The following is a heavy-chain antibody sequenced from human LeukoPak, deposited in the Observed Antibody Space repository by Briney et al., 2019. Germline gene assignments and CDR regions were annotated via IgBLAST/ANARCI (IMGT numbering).Heavy chain of an antibody. D-gene: IGHD6-19*01. CDR3: ARSSGWYETYNAFDI. CDR2: ISSSGSTI. CDR1: GFTFSDYY. V-gene: IGHV3-11*01. Sequence: PGGSLRLSCAASGFTFSDYYMSWIRQAPGKGLEWVSYISSSGSTIYYADSVKGRFTISRDNAKNSLYLQMNSLRAEDTAVYYCARSSGWYETYNAFDIWGQGTMVTVSS. J-gene: IGHJ3*02.